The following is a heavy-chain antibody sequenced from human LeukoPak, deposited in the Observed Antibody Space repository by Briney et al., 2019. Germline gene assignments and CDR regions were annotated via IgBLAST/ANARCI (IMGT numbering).Heavy chain of an antibody. CDR1: GFTLGDFW. Sequence: GGSLRLSCAASGFTLGDFWMHWVRRGPGKGLDWVSRINSDGSNIDYADSVKGRFTISRDNAMNTLYLQMNSLRAEDTAVYYCARDQGVAVAGLDYWGQGTLVTVSS. J-gene: IGHJ4*02. D-gene: IGHD6-19*01. CDR2: INSDGSNI. CDR3: ARDQGVAVAGLDY. V-gene: IGHV3-74*01.